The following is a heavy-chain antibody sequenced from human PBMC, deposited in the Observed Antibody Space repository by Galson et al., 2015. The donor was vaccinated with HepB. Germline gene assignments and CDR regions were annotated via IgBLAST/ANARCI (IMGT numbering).Heavy chain of an antibody. CDR1: GFTFSSSN. CDR2: INGRSGDI. J-gene: IGHJ4*02. Sequence: LRLSCAASGFTFSSSNMNWVRQVPGKGLEWVSFINGRSGDIYYTDSVKGRFTISRDNTKKSLFLQMNNLRAEDTAVYYCASELNNIMGNTTLAYFDSWGQRTVVTVSS. V-gene: IGHV3-21*01. D-gene: IGHD1-26*01. CDR3: ASELNNIMGNTTLAYFDS.